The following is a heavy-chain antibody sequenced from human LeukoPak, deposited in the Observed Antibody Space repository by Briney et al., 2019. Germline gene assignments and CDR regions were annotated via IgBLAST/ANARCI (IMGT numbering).Heavy chain of an antibody. J-gene: IGHJ2*01. CDR2: IYTSGST. CDR1: GGSISSYY. Sequence: SETLSLTCTVSGGSISSYYLSWIRQPAGKGLEWIGRIYTSGSTNYNPSLKSRVTMSVDTSKNQFSLKLSSVTAADTAVYYCARELTGDFISHWYFDLWGRGTLVTVSS. V-gene: IGHV4-4*07. CDR3: ARELTGDFISHWYFDL. D-gene: IGHD7-27*01.